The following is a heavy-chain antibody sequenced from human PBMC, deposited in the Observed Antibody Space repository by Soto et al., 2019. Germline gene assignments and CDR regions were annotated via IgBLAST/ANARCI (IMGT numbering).Heavy chain of an antibody. J-gene: IGHJ6*02. Sequence: ASVKVSCKASGSGFIRSGIQWVRQAHGQRLEWIGWIVVTSGQTNYAQNFRGRVAITRDTSTATAYIELTGLTSEDTAVYFCSADRPDIGVGWWVWGQGTTVTVSS. CDR1: GSGFIRSG. D-gene: IGHD2-15*01. V-gene: IGHV1-58*02. CDR2: IVVTSGQT. CDR3: SADRPDIGVGWWV.